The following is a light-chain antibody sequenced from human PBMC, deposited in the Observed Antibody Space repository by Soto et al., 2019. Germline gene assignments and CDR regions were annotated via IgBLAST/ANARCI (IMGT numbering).Light chain of an antibody. CDR1: QSVSSN. Sequence: EIVMTQSPATLSVSPGERATLSCRASQSVSSNLAWYQQKPGQAPRLLVYGASTRATGIPARFSGSGSGTQFTLTITSLQSEDFAVYYCQQSSSAPLTFGPGTKVDIK. V-gene: IGKV3-15*01. J-gene: IGKJ3*01. CDR3: QQSSSAPLT. CDR2: GAS.